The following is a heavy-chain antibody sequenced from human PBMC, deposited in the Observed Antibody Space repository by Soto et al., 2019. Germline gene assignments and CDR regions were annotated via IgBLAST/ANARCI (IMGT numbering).Heavy chain of an antibody. Sequence: ASVKVSCKASGYTFTRSGISWVRQAPGQGLEWMGWISTYNGDTNYAQKFQGRVTMTTDTSTSTVFMELSSLRSADTAVYYCARGGHIAVVTASFDYWGQGTLVTVSS. CDR1: GYTFTRSG. CDR2: ISTYNGDT. D-gene: IGHD2-21*02. V-gene: IGHV1-18*01. J-gene: IGHJ4*02. CDR3: ARGGHIAVVTASFDY.